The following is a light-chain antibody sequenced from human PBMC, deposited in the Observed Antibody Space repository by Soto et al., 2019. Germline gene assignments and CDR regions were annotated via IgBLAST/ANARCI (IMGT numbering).Light chain of an antibody. V-gene: IGKV3-15*01. J-gene: IGKJ4*01. CDR2: GAS. Sequence: EMVMTQSPATLSVSPGERATLSCRASQSVNSNLAWYQQKPGQAPRLLIYGASTRATDITARFSGSGSGTDFTLTISSLQSEDFAVYYCQQYNNWPPITFGGGTKVEIK. CDR1: QSVNSN. CDR3: QQYNNWPPIT.